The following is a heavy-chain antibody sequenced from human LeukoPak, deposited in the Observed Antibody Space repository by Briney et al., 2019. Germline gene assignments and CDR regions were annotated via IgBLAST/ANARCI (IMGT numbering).Heavy chain of an antibody. CDR3: ASGDYSSGWKLDY. CDR1: EFPFSSYG. J-gene: IGHJ4*02. V-gene: IGHV3-33*03. D-gene: IGHD6-19*01. Sequence: PGRSLRLTCAASEFPFSSYGMHWVRQAPGKGQEWVAVIWHDGSYKYYADSVKGRFTIPRDNSKNTLYLQMNSLRAEDTAVYFCASGDYSSGWKLDYWGQGTLVTVSS. CDR2: IWHDGSYK.